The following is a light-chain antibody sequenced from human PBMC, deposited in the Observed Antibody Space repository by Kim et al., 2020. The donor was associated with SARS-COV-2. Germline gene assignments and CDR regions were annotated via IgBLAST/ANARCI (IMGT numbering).Light chain of an antibody. J-gene: IGKJ1*01. Sequence: DIQMTQSPSSLSASVGDRVTINCRASQGISNYLNWYQQKPGRAPKFLIYDASTLESGVPSRFSGSGSGTDFTLTINSLQPEDYATYYCQQGYSTPPTFGQGTKLEI. CDR2: DAS. CDR1: QGISNY. CDR3: QQGYSTPPT. V-gene: IGKV1-39*01.